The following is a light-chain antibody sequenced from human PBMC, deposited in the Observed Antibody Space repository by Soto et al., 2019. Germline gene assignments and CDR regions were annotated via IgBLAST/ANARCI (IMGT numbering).Light chain of an antibody. Sequence: QSVLTQPASVSGSPGQSLTISCTGTSSDIGGYNYVSWYQQHPGKAPKLMIYEVSNRPSGVSNRFSDSKSGNTASLTISGLQAEDEADYYCSSYTSGSTLGFGGGTKLTVL. CDR2: EVS. J-gene: IGLJ3*02. CDR3: SSYTSGSTLG. V-gene: IGLV2-14*01. CDR1: SSDIGGYNY.